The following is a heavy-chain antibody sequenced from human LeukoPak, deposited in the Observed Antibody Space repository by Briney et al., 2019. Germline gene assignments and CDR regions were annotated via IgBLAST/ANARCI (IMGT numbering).Heavy chain of an antibody. Sequence: GGSLRLSCAASGFTFDDYGMSWVRQAPGKGLELVSGINWNGGSTGYADSVKGRFTISRDNAKNSLYLQMNSLRAEDTALYYCARVYPYYYDSSGYSEAGYFDYWGQGTLVTVSS. CDR2: INWNGGST. J-gene: IGHJ4*02. CDR1: GFTFDDYG. D-gene: IGHD3-22*01. V-gene: IGHV3-20*04. CDR3: ARVYPYYYDSSGYSEAGYFDY.